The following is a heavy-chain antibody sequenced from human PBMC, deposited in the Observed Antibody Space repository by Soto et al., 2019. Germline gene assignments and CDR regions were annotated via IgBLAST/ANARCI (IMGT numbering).Heavy chain of an antibody. CDR3: ARDFHYYGSGSYYNDLSDAFDI. CDR2: IIPILGIA. D-gene: IGHD3-10*01. CDR1: GYTFTSYG. V-gene: IGHV1-69*04. J-gene: IGHJ3*02. Sequence: GASVKVSCKASGYTFTSYGISWVRQAPGQGLEWMGRIIPILGIANYAQKFQGRVTITADKSTSTAYMELSSLRSEDTAVYYCARDFHYYGSGSYYNDLSDAFDIWGQGTMVTVSS.